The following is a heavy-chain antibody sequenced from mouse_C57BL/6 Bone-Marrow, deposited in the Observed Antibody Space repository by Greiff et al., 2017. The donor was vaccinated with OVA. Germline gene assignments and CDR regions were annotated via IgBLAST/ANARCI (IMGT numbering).Heavy chain of an antibody. CDR1: GFTFTDYY. CDR2: IRNKANGYTT. Sequence: EVQLVESGGGLVQPGGSLSLSCAASGFTFTDYYMSWVRQPPGKALEWLGFIRNKANGYTTEYSASVKGRFTISRDNSQSILYRQMNALRAEDSATYYCASLNYYGSSPFDYWGQGTTLTVSS. CDR3: ASLNYYGSSPFDY. J-gene: IGHJ2*01. V-gene: IGHV7-3*01. D-gene: IGHD1-1*01.